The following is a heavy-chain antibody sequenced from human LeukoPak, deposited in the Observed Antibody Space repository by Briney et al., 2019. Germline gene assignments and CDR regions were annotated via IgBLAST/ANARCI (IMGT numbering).Heavy chain of an antibody. J-gene: IGHJ6*03. D-gene: IGHD2-2*03. CDR2: ISSRGITI. V-gene: IGHV3-48*03. CDR1: GFTFSSYE. Sequence: GGSLRLSCAASGFTFSSYEVTWVRQAPGKGLEWVSYISSRGITIYYADSVKGRFTISRDNSKNSLYLQMNSLRAEDTALYYCAKDGYCSSTSCYRERGRKYYYYYYMDVWGKGTTVTVSS. CDR3: AKDGYCSSTSCYRERGRKYYYYYYMDV.